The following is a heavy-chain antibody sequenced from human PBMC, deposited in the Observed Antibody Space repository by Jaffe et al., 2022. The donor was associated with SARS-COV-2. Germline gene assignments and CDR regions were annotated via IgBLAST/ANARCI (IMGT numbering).Heavy chain of an antibody. J-gene: IGHJ3*02. D-gene: IGHD3-22*01. Sequence: QVQLQESGPGLVKPSETLSLTCTVSGGSISSYYWSWIRQPPGKGLEWIGYIYYSGSTNYNPSLKSRVTISVDTSKNQFSLKLSSVTAADTAVYYCARGSDYYDSSGYLPVGAFDIWGQGTMVTVSS. CDR1: GGSISSYY. CDR2: IYYSGST. V-gene: IGHV4-59*01. CDR3: ARGSDYYDSSGYLPVGAFDI.